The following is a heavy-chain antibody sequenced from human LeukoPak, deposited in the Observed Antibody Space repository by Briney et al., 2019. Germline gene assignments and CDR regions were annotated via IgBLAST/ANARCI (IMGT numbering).Heavy chain of an antibody. CDR2: ISWNSASV. D-gene: IGHD6-13*01. Sequence: GGSLRLSCEASGFTFDDYGMHWVRQAPGKGLEWVSTISWNSASVGYVDSVKGRFTISRDNAKKTLYLQMNSLRPEDTALYYCAKDYGYSSSWYDYSGQGTLVTVSS. J-gene: IGHJ4*02. V-gene: IGHV3-9*01. CDR3: AKDYGYSSSWYDY. CDR1: GFTFDDYG.